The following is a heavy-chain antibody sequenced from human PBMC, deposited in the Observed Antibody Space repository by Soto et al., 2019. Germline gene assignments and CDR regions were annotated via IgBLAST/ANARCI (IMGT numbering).Heavy chain of an antibody. CDR3: ARVIAAAGPFDY. CDR2: ISSSSSYT. J-gene: IGHJ4*02. D-gene: IGHD6-13*01. V-gene: IGHV3-11*05. CDR1: GFTFSDYY. Sequence: GGSLRLSCAASGFTFSDYYMSWIRQAPGKGLEWVSYISSSSSYTNYADSVKGRFTISRDNAKNSLYLQMNSLRAEDTAVYYCARVIAAAGPFDYWGQGTLVTVSS.